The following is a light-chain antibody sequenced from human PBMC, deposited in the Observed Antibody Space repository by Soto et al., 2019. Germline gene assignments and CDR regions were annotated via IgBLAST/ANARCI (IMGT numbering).Light chain of an antibody. V-gene: IGLV2-14*01. CDR2: ETD. J-gene: IGLJ2*01. CDR1: NNDVGGHMY. Sequence: QSALTQPASVSGSPGQSITISCPGTNNDVGGHMYVSWYQHQAGEVPKLIIYETDARPSGVSHRFSGSKSGNTASLTISGLQAEDEATYYCSAYRRGIIVFGGGTKLTVL. CDR3: SAYRRGIIV.